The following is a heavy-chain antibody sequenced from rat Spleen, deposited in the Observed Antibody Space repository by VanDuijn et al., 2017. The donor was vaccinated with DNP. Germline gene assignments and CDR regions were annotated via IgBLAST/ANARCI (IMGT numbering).Heavy chain of an antibody. CDR1: GYSITSSYR. CDR3: TRGDILRSFDY. D-gene: IGHD1-6*01. Sequence: EVQLQESGPGLVKPSQSLSLTCSVTGYSITSSYRWNWIRKFPGNKLEWMGYINSAGSIEYNQSLKGRISITSDTSKNQFFLQVNSVTTDDTATYYCTRGDILRSFDYWGQGVMVTV. CDR2: INSAGSI. V-gene: IGHV3-3*01. J-gene: IGHJ2*01.